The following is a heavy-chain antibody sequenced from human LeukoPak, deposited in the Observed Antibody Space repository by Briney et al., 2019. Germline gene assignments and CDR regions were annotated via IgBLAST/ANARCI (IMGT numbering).Heavy chain of an antibody. CDR3: ASEFREDHSGSQYFQY. D-gene: IGHD5-12*01. V-gene: IGHV3-30*04. CDR2: MSYDGNEK. J-gene: IGHJ1*01. Sequence: GGSLRLSCAASGFSFSSYAMHWVRQAPGKGLEWVAFMSYDGNEKHYADSVQGRFTISSDNSKNTLYLQMNSLRAEDTAVYFCASEFREDHSGSQYFQYWGQGTLVSVSS. CDR1: GFSFSSYA.